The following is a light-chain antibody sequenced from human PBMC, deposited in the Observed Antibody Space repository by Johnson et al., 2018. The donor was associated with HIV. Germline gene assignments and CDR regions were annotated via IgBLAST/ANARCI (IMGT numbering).Light chain of an antibody. CDR2: DNN. CDR1: SSNIGNNY. CDR3: GTWDSSLSAGYV. J-gene: IGLJ1*01. V-gene: IGLV1-51*01. Sequence: QSVLTQPPSMSAAPGQKVTISCSASSSNIGNNYVSWYQQLPGTAPKLLIYDNNKRPSGIPDRFSGSKSGTSATLGITGLQTGDEADYYCGTWDSSLSAGYVFGTGTKVTVL.